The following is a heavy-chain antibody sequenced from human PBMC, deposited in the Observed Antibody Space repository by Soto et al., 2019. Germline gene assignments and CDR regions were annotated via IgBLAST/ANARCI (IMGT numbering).Heavy chain of an antibody. D-gene: IGHD6-19*01. CDR3: ARDQKGSGWYTDPFDY. Sequence: GGSLRLSCAASGFTFSSYAMHWVRQAPGKGLEWVAVISYDGSNKYYADSVKGRFTISRDNSKNTLYLQMNSLRAEDTAVYYYARDQKGSGWYTDPFDYWGQGTLVTVSS. CDR1: GFTFSSYA. V-gene: IGHV3-30-3*01. CDR2: ISYDGSNK. J-gene: IGHJ4*02.